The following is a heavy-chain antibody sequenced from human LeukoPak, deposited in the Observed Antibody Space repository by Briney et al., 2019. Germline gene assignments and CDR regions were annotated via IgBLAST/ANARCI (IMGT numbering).Heavy chain of an antibody. J-gene: IGHJ3*02. Sequence: GESLKISCQGSGYSFTSYWIGWVRQMPGKGLEWMGIIYPGDSDTRYSPSFQGQVTISADKSISTAYLQWSSLKASDTAMYYCASSFRRRGGSCYFRFDCYSGDAFDIWGQGTMVTVSS. D-gene: IGHD2-15*01. CDR1: GYSFTSYW. CDR3: ASSFRRRGGSCYFRFDCYSGDAFDI. CDR2: IYPGDSDT. V-gene: IGHV5-51*01.